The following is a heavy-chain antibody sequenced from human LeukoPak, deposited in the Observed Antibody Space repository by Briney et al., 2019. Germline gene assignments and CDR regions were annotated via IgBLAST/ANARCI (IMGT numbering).Heavy chain of an antibody. V-gene: IGHV1-69*16. CDR1: GDTFGTFS. CDR3: ARVGVASSFDY. D-gene: IGHD3-16*01. Sequence: SVKVSCKASGDTFGTFSFNWVRQAPSEGLEWLGGLTPLAGTPNYAQKFQGRVTITTDESTSTAYMELSSLRSEDTAVYYCARVGVASSFDYWGQGTLVTVSS. J-gene: IGHJ4*02. CDR2: LTPLAGTP.